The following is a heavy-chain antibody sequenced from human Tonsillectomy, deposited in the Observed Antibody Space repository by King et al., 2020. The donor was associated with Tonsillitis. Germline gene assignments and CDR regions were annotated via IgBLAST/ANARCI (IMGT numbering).Heavy chain of an antibody. CDR2: ISYDGSTK. J-gene: IGHJ4*02. V-gene: IGHV3-30*18. CDR3: VKTYVGNSNGLDY. Sequence: VQLVESGGGVVQPGRSLRLSCAASGFTFSTYGMHWVRQAPGKGLEWVAVISYDGSTKYYADSVKGRFTISRDNSKTTLYLQMNSLRAEDTAVYYCVKTYVGNSNGLDYWGQGTLVTVSS. D-gene: IGHD4-23*01. CDR1: GFTFSTYG.